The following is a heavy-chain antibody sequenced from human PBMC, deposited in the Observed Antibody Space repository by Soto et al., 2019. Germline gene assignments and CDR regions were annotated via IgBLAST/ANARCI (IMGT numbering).Heavy chain of an antibody. V-gene: IGHV1-69*12. CDR2: IIPIFGTA. CDR1: GGTFSSYA. D-gene: IGHD5-12*01. Sequence: QVQLVQSGAEVKKPGSSVKVSCQASGGTFSSYAISWVRQAPGQGLEWMGGIIPIFGTANYAQKFQGRVTITADESTSTAYMELSSLRSEDTAVYYCARGRIESSGYDWEGSWFDPWGQGTLVTVSS. CDR3: ARGRIESSGYDWEGSWFDP. J-gene: IGHJ5*02.